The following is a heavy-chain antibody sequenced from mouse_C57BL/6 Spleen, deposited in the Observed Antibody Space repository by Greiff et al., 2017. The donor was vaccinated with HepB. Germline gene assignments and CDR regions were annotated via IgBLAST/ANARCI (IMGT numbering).Heavy chain of an antibody. CDR2: ISSGSSTI. D-gene: IGHD1-2*01. J-gene: IGHJ4*01. CDR1: GFTFSDYG. V-gene: IGHV5-17*01. CDR3: ARFHYYYAMDY. Sequence: EVKVVESGGGLVKPGGSLKLSCAASGFTFSDYGMHWVRQAPEKGLEWVAYISSGSSTIYYADTVKGRFTISRDNAKNTLFLQMTSLRSEDTAMYYCARFHYYYAMDYWGQGTSVTVSS.